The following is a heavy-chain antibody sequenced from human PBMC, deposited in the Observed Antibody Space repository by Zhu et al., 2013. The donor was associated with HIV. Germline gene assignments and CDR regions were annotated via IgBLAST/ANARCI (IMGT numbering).Heavy chain of an antibody. V-gene: IGHV1-2*02. J-gene: IGHJ4*02. D-gene: IGHD6-13*01. CDR3: ARAKGGYSTPYDY. Sequence: QVQLMQSGAEVKKPGASVKVSCKASGYIFTGYYMHWVRQAPGQGLEWMGWINPNSGGTNYPQKFHGRVTMTRDTSISTAYLEVSRLRSDDTAVYYCARAKGGYSTPYDYWGQGTLVTVSS. CDR2: INPNSGGT. CDR1: GYIFTGYY.